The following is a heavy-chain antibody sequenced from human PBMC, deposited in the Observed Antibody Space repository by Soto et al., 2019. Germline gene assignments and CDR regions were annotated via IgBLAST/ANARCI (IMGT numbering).Heavy chain of an antibody. D-gene: IGHD6-6*01. V-gene: IGHV3-23*01. CDR3: AKRKYSSSSASLYYYYGMDV. CDR1: GFTFSSYA. Sequence: RRLSCAASGFTFSSYAMSWVRQAPGKGLEWVSAISGSGGSTYYADSVKGRFTISRDNSKNTLYLQMNSLRAEDTAVYYCAKRKYSSSSASLYYYYGMDVWGQGTTVTVSS. J-gene: IGHJ6*02. CDR2: ISGSGGST.